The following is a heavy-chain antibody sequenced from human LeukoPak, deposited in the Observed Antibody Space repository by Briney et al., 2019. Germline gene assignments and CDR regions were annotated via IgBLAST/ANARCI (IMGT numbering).Heavy chain of an antibody. CDR2: IYHSGST. CDR1: GGSISSSNW. Sequence: PSGTLSLTCAVSGGSISSSNWWSWVRQPPGKGLEWIGEIYHSGSTNYNPSLKSRVTISLDKSKNQFSLRLSSVTAADTAVYHCARAVVAVSAAPLAGAYYYYGMDVWGQGPRSPSP. J-gene: IGHJ6*02. D-gene: IGHD2-2*01. CDR3: ARAVVAVSAAPLAGAYYYYGMDV. V-gene: IGHV4-4*02.